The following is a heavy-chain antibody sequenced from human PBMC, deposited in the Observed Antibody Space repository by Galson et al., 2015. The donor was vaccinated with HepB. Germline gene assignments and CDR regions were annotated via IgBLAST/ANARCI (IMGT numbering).Heavy chain of an antibody. CDR3: ASGSISSKVQRIDY. Sequence: SLRLSCAASGFTFSSYAMAWVRQAPGKGLEWVSSINFSGGSTYYADSVKGRFTMSRDNSKNTLYLQMNSVRAEDTAVYYCASGSISSKVQRIDYWGQGALVTVSP. V-gene: IGHV3-23*01. J-gene: IGHJ4*02. D-gene: IGHD4-11*01. CDR2: INFSGGST. CDR1: GFTFSSYA.